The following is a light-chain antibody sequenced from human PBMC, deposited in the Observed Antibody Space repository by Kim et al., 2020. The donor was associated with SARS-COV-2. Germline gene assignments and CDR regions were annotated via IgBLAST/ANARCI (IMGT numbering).Light chain of an antibody. V-gene: IGKV1-39*01. CDR1: QSISSY. CDR3: QQSHSTPRT. CDR2: AAS. Sequence: ESVGDRVTCTCRTSQSISSYLNWYQQKPGKAPKFLIYAASNLQSGVPSRFSGSGSGTDFTLTITSLQPEDFATYYCQQSHSTPRTFGQGTKVDIK. J-gene: IGKJ1*01.